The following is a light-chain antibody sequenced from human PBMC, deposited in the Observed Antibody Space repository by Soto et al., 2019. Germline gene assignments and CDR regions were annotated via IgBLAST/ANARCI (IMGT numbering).Light chain of an antibody. CDR1: QSVRSSY. CDR2: GAS. V-gene: IGKV3-20*01. Sequence: EIVLTQSPGTLSLSPGERATLSCGASQSVRSSYLAWYQQKPGQTPRLLIYGASSRATGIPDRFSGSGSGTDFTLTISRLEPEDFAVYYCQQYGSSPLTCGQGTKV. J-gene: IGKJ1*01. CDR3: QQYGSSPLT.